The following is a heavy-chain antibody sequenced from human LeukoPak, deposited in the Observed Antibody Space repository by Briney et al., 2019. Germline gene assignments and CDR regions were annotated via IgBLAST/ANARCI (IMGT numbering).Heavy chain of an antibody. J-gene: IGHJ5*02. Sequence: SETLSLTCTVSGGSISSSSYYWGWIRQPPGKGLEWIGSIYYSGSTYYNPSLKSRVTISVDTSKNQFSLKQSSVTAADTAVYYCARHSSWELLRWFDPWGQGTLVTVSS. D-gene: IGHD1-26*01. CDR1: GGSISSSSYY. V-gene: IGHV4-39*01. CDR3: ARHSSWELLRWFDP. CDR2: IYYSGST.